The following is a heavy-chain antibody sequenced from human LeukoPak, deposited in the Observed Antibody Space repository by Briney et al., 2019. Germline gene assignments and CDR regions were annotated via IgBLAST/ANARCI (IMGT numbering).Heavy chain of an antibody. Sequence: ASVKVSCKASGYTFTSYGISWVRQAPGQGLEWMGWIGVYNGNTDYSQKVQGRVTISTDTSTSTAYMELRSLRSDDTAVYYCARTAFYSASYNFDFWGQGTLVTVSS. CDR2: IGVYNGNT. CDR1: GYTFTSYG. J-gene: IGHJ4*02. D-gene: IGHD3-10*01. V-gene: IGHV1-18*01. CDR3: ARTAFYSASYNFDF.